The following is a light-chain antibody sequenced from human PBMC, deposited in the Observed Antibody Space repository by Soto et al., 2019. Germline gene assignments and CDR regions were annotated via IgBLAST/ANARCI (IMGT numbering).Light chain of an antibody. CDR1: QSVSSN. CDR2: GAP. V-gene: IGKV3-15*01. CDR3: QQYKIWYT. Sequence: EIVMTQSPATLSVSPGERATLSGRASQSVSSNLAGYQQKPGQAPRLLIYGAPNGATGIPARFSGSGSGTEFTLNLSSLQSEDSAVYYGQQYKIWYTFGQGLKLEI. J-gene: IGKJ2*01.